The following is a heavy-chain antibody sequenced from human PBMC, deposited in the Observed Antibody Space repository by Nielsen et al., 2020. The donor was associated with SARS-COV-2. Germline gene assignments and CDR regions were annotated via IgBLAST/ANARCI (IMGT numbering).Heavy chain of an antibody. V-gene: IGHV3-23*01. J-gene: IGHJ6*02. CDR1: GFTFSSYA. CDR3: ARDGYYYGMDV. CDR2: ISGSGGST. Sequence: GESLKISCAASGFTFSSYAMSWVRQAPGKGLEWVSAISGSGGSTYYADSVKGRFTISRDNSKNTLYLQMNSLRAEDTAVYYCARDGYYYGMDVWGQGTTVTVSS.